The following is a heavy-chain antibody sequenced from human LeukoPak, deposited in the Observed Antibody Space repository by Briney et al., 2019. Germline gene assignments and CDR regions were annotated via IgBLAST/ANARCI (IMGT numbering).Heavy chain of an antibody. V-gene: IGHV1-8*01. D-gene: IGHD1-26*01. CDR2: MNLNNGNT. CDR3: ARGLGGSYYLPFDY. Sequence: ASVKISCKVSGYTFTSYDINWVRQATGQGLEWMGWMNLNNGNTGYAQKFQGRVTMTSDTSISTAYMELSSLTSEDTAVYYCARGLGGSYYLPFDYWGQGTLVTVSS. CDR1: GYTFTSYD. J-gene: IGHJ4*02.